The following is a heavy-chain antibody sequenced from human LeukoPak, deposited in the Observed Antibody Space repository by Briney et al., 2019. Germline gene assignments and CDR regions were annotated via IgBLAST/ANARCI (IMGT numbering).Heavy chain of an antibody. V-gene: IGHV1-2*02. Sequence: APVKVSCKASGYTFTGYYMHWVRQAPGQGLEWMGWINPNSGGTNYAQKFQGRVTMTRDTSISTAYMELSRLRSDDTAVYYCARDPQPPFNYCDSSGYQDFDYWGQGTLVTVSS. J-gene: IGHJ4*02. CDR1: GYTFTGYY. D-gene: IGHD3-22*01. CDR2: INPNSGGT. CDR3: ARDPQPPFNYCDSSGYQDFDY.